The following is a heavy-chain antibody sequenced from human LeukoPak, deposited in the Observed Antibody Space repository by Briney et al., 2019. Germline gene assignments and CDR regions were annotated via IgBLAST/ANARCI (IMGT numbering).Heavy chain of an antibody. Sequence: HPGRPLRLSCAASGFTFSSYAMYWVRQAPGKGLEWVAVISYDGSNKYYADSVKGRFTISRDNSKNTLYLQMNSLRAEDTAVYYCARDTNWNSLDYWGQGTLVTVSS. V-gene: IGHV3-30*04. D-gene: IGHD1-7*01. J-gene: IGHJ4*02. CDR3: ARDTNWNSLDY. CDR1: GFTFSSYA. CDR2: ISYDGSNK.